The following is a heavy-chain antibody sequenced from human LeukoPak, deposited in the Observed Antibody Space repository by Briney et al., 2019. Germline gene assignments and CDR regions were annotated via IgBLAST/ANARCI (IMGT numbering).Heavy chain of an antibody. Sequence: LGLPLAAAGCAGRGCRLCWVRQPPQKGLELVANIKQDGSVKYYVDPVKGRFTISRVNTKNSLYLQMNSLRAEDTAVYYCARDNYYDSSGYYYVLFVRAFDIWGQGTMVTVSS. CDR2: IKQDGSVK. CDR1: GCAGRGCR. V-gene: IGHV3-7*01. D-gene: IGHD3-22*01. CDR3: ARDNYYDSSGYYYVLFVRAFDI. J-gene: IGHJ3*02.